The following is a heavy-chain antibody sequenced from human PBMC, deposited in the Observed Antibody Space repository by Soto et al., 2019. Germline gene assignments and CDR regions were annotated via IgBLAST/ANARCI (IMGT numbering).Heavy chain of an antibody. V-gene: IGHV4-4*02. CDR3: AREDPVGSI. Sequence: PSETLSLTCAVSGGSIISTNWWIWVRQPPGKGLEWIGEIYHSGTTNYNPSLKSRLTISVDKSKNQFSLNLYSVTAADTAVYFCAREDPVGSIWGQGTLVTVSS. CDR1: GGSIISTNW. D-gene: IGHD2-21*01. CDR2: IYHSGTT. J-gene: IGHJ4*02.